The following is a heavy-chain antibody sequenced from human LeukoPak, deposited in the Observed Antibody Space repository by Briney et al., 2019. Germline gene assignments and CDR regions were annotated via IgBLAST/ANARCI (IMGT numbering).Heavy chain of an antibody. CDR1: GGSISSYY. Sequence: PSETLSLTCTVSGGSISSYYWSWIRQPPGKGLEWIGYIYYSGSTNYNPSLKSRVTISVDTSKNQFSLKLSSVTAADTAVYYCARAAAYYDSSGYDSYFDYWGQGTLVTVSS. J-gene: IGHJ4*02. CDR2: IYYSGST. D-gene: IGHD3-22*01. CDR3: ARAAAYYDSSGYDSYFDY. V-gene: IGHV4-59*01.